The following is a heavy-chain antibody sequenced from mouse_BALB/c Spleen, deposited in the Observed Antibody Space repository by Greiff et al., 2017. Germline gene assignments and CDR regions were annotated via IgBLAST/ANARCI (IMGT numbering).Heavy chain of an antibody. CDR3: ARQVYDGYYVAY. CDR1: GFTFSSYG. CDR2: ISSGGSYA. J-gene: IGHJ3*01. Sequence: EVQLVESGGDLVKPGGSLKLSCAASGFTFSSYGMSWVRQTPDKRLEWVATISSGGSYAYYPDSVKGRFTISRDNAKNTLYLQMSSLKSEDTAMYYCARQVYDGYYVAYWGQGTLVTVSA. D-gene: IGHD2-3*01. V-gene: IGHV5-6*01.